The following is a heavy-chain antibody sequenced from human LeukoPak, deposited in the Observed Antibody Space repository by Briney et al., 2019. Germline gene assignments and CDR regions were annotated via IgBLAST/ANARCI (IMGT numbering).Heavy chain of an antibody. CDR1: GFTFSNYG. J-gene: IGHJ4*02. CDR2: IRGSGGGT. Sequence: GESLRLSCAASGFTFSNYGMSWVRQAPGKGLEWVSVIRGSGGGTYYADSVKGRFTISRDNSKNTLYLQMNSLRAEDTAVYYCARGDHRPPYPKFDYWGQGTLVTVSS. CDR3: ARGDHRPPYPKFDY. V-gene: IGHV3-23*01.